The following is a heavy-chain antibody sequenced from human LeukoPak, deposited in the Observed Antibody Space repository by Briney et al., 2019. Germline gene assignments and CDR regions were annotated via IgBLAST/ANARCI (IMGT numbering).Heavy chain of an antibody. J-gene: IGHJ3*01. Sequence: TGGSLRLSCDASGFTFNAYAMHWVRQAPGKGLEWVSGISWHSANIDYADSVKGRFTISRDNAKSSLYLQMNSLRPEDTALYYCVRDSGSTTVLIDDAFDLWGQGTMVTVSS. D-gene: IGHD4-23*01. V-gene: IGHV3-9*01. CDR2: ISWHSANI. CDR1: GFTFNAYA. CDR3: VRDSGSTTVLIDDAFDL.